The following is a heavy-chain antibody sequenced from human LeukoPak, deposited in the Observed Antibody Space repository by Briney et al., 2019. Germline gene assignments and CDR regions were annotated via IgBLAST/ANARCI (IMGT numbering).Heavy chain of an antibody. V-gene: IGHV4-30-2*01. D-gene: IGHD3-3*01. J-gene: IGHJ4*02. CDR1: GGSISSGGYY. CDR2: IYHSGST. Sequence: PSQTLSLTCTVSGGSISSGGYYWSWIRQPPGKGLEWIGYIYHSGSTYYNPSLKSRVTISVDRSKNQFSLKLSSVTAADTAVYYCARVGSITIFGVAFDYWGQGTLVTVSS. CDR3: ARVGSITIFGVAFDY.